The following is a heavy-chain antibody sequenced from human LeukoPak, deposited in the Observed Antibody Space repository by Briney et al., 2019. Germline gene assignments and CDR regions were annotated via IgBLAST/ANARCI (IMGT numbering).Heavy chain of an antibody. D-gene: IGHD6-19*01. Sequence: GGSLRLSCAASGFSFDDYAIHWVRQVPGKGLEWVSGITWNSAPIGYADSVKGRFTISRDNSKNSLYLQMNSLTVEDTAVYYCAKNRSGWYYFDYWGQGTLVTVSS. V-gene: IGHV3-9*01. CDR3: AKNRSGWYYFDY. CDR1: GFSFDDYA. CDR2: ITWNSAPI. J-gene: IGHJ4*02.